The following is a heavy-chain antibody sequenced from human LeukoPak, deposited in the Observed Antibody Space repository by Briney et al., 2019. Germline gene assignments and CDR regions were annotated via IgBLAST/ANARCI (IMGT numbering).Heavy chain of an antibody. CDR1: GGSISSYY. CDR2: IYYSGST. CDR3: ASSGEFHMVRELAEYFQH. Sequence: SETLSLTCTVSGGSISSYYWSWIRQPPGKGLEWIGYIYYSGSTNYNPSLKSRVTISVDTSKNQFSLKLSSVTAADTAVYYCASSGEFHMVRELAEYFQHWGQGTLVTVSS. V-gene: IGHV4-59*01. D-gene: IGHD3-10*01. J-gene: IGHJ1*01.